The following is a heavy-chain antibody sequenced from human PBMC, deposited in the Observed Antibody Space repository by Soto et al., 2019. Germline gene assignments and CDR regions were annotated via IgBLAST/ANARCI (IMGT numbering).Heavy chain of an antibody. V-gene: IGHV1-46*01. Sequence: GSSVKVSCKASGYTFTSYYMHWVRQAPGQGLEWMGIINPSGGSTSYAQKFQGRVTMTRDTSTSTVYMELSSLRSEDTAVYYCARARDCSGGSCEDAFDIWGQGTMVTVSS. CDR2: INPSGGST. D-gene: IGHD2-15*01. CDR3: ARARDCSGGSCEDAFDI. J-gene: IGHJ3*02. CDR1: GYTFTSYY.